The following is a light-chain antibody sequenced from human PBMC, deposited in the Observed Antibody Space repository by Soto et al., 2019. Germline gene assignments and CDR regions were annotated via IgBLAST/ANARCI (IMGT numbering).Light chain of an antibody. CDR3: QHYHSTLKGCV. CDR2: GNT. J-gene: IGLJ1*01. CDR1: SSDIGADYD. V-gene: IGLV1-40*01. Sequence: QSVLTQPHSGAGAPQPGVTISLSGASSDIGADYDVHWYQQLPGTAPKLLIYGNTNRPSGVPDRFSGSKSGSSASLAITGLQAEDEDECYCQHYHSTLKGCVLGTGT.